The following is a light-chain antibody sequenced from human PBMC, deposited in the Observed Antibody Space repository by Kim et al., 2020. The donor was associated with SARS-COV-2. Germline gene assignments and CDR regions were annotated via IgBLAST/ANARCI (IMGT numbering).Light chain of an antibody. CDR3: QQRRFWPIT. CDR2: DAS. J-gene: IGKJ5*01. Sequence: LSPGGQVTLSCRASQSVDSQVDWYQQRPGQAPRLLIYDASKRAPGIPARFSGSGSGTDFTLNISSLEPEDFAVYYCQQRRFWPITFGQGTRLEIK. V-gene: IGKV3-11*01. CDR1: QSVDSQ.